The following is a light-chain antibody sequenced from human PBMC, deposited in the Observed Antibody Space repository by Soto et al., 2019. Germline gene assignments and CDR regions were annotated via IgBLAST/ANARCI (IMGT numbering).Light chain of an antibody. CDR2: EGS. Sequence: QSALTQPASVSGSPGQSITISCTGTSSDVGSYNLVSWYQQHPGKAPKLMIYEGSKRPSGVSNRFSGSTSGNTASLTISGLQDEDEPDYNCCSYAGSSTVVFGGGTKLTVL. CDR3: CSYAGSSTVV. J-gene: IGLJ2*01. V-gene: IGLV2-23*01. CDR1: SSDVGSYNL.